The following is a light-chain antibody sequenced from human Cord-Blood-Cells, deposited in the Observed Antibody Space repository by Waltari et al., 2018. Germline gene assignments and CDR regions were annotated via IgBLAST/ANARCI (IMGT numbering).Light chain of an antibody. CDR3: SSYTSSSTYV. J-gene: IGLJ1*01. V-gene: IGLV2-18*02. CDR1: SSHVVSYKR. Sequence: QSALTQPPSVSGSPGQSATISCTGTSSHVVSYKRVSCYQQPPGTAPKLIIYEVSNRPSGVPDRFSGSKSGNTASLTISGLQAEDEADYYCSSYTSSSTYVFGTGTKVTVL. CDR2: EVS.